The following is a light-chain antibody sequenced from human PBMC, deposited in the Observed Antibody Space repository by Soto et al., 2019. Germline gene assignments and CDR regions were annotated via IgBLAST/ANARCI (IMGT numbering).Light chain of an antibody. CDR3: HQRQSWPRT. CDR1: RSVSSK. V-gene: IGKV3-11*01. Sequence: EIVMTQSPATLSVSPGEGSTLSCRASRSVSSKLAWYQQKPGQAPRLLIYDASNRATGIPARFSGSGSGTDFTLTISSLEPEDFAVYYCHQRQSWPRTFGQGTKVDIK. J-gene: IGKJ1*01. CDR2: DAS.